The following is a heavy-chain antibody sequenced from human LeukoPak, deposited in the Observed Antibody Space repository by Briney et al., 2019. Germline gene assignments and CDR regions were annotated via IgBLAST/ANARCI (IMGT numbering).Heavy chain of an antibody. CDR2: ISYDGSNK. CDR1: GFTFSSYA. V-gene: IGHV3-30-3*01. J-gene: IGHJ4*02. CDR3: ARERNEVYFDY. Sequence: GGSLRLSCAASGFTFSSYAMHWVRQAPGKGLEWVAVISYDGSNKYYADSVKGRFTTSRDNSKNTLYLQMNSLRAEDTAVYYCARERNEVYFDYWGQGTLVTVSS.